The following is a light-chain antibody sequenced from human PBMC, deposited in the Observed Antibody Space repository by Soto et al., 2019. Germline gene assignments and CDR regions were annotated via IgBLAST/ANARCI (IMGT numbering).Light chain of an antibody. Sequence: EIVLTQSPGTLSLSPGERATLSCRASQGVSSSYLTWYQQKPGLAPRLLIYGTSSRATGIPDRFSGSGSGTDFTLTISRLEPEDFAVYYCQYYGTSSWTFVQGTKVEIK. V-gene: IGKV3-20*01. CDR1: QGVSSSY. CDR3: QYYGTSSWT. J-gene: IGKJ1*01. CDR2: GTS.